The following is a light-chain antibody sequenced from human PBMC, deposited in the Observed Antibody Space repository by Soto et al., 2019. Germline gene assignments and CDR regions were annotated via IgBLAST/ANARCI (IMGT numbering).Light chain of an antibody. V-gene: IGKV3-15*01. CDR2: GAS. Sequence: DIVMTQSPATLSVSPGERATLSCRASQSVRSNLAWYQQKPGQTPRLLIYGASTRATGIPARFSGSGSGTEFTLTISSLQSEDFAVYYCQQYNSWRTFGQGTKVEIK. CDR1: QSVRSN. CDR3: QQYNSWRT. J-gene: IGKJ1*01.